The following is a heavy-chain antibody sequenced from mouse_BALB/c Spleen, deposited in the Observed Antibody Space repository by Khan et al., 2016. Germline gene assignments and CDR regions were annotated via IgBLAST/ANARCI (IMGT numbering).Heavy chain of an antibody. V-gene: IGHV7-3*02. J-gene: IGHJ1*01. CDR1: GFTFTDYY. Sequence: VQLKESGGGLVQPGGSLRLSCATSGFTFTDYYMSWVRQPPGKALEWLGFIRNKANGYTTEYSASVKGRFTISRDNSQSILYLQMNTLRAEDSATYYCARDYDWYFDVWGAGTTVTVSS. CDR3: ARDYDWYFDV. CDR2: IRNKANGYTT.